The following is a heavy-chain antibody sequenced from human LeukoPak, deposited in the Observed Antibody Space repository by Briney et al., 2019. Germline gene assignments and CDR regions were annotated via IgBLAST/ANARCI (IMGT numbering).Heavy chain of an antibody. D-gene: IGHD3-10*01. Sequence: ASVKVSCKASGYTFTGYYMHWVRQAPGQGLEWMGRINPNSGGTNYAQKFQGRVTMTRDASISTAYMELSRLRSDDTAVYCCAREFPLRGVIITLRYNWFDPWGQGTLVTVSS. J-gene: IGHJ5*02. CDR2: INPNSGGT. CDR1: GYTFTGYY. V-gene: IGHV1-2*06. CDR3: AREFPLRGVIITLRYNWFDP.